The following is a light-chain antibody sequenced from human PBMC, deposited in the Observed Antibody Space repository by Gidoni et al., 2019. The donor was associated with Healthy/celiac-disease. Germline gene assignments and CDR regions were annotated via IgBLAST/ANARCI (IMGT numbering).Light chain of an antibody. V-gene: IGKV1-33*01. Sequence: DIQMTQSPSSLSASVADRVTITCQASQDISNYLNWYQQKPGKAPKLLIYDASNLETGVPSRFSGSGSGTDFTFTISSLQPEDIATYYCQQYDNLLTFGGGTKVEIK. CDR2: DAS. J-gene: IGKJ4*01. CDR3: QQYDNLLT. CDR1: QDISNY.